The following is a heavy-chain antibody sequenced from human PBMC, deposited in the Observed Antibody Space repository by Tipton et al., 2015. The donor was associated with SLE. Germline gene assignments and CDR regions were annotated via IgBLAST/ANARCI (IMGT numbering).Heavy chain of an antibody. CDR2: IHHSAST. CDR1: GYTFTSYG. CDR3: ARVRAASDAFDI. J-gene: IGHJ3*02. Sequence: QLVQSGAEVKKPGESLKISCKGSGYTFTSYGIGWVRQMPGKGLEWIGKIHHSASTNYNPSLKSRVTISVDTSKNQFSLKLSSVTAADTAVYYCARVRAASDAFDIWGQGTMVTVSS. D-gene: IGHD6-13*01. V-gene: IGHV5-10-1*01.